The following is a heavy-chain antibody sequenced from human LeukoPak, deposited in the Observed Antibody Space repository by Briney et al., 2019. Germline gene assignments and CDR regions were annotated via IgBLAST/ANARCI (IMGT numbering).Heavy chain of an antibody. V-gene: IGHV4-59*01. Sequence: PSETLSLTCTVSGGSISTYYWSWIRQPPGKGLEWIGYIYYTGSTNYNPSLKSRVTISVDTSKNQFSLKLSSVTAADTAVYYCARVITVRGVIFDYWGQGTLVTVSS. D-gene: IGHD3-16*01. CDR1: GGSISTYY. CDR3: ARVITVRGVIFDY. J-gene: IGHJ4*02. CDR2: IYYTGST.